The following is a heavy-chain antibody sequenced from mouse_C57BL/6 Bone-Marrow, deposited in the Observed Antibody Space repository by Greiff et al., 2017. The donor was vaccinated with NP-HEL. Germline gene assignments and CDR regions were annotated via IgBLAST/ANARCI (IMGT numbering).Heavy chain of an antibody. CDR2: IWSGGST. Sequence: QVQLQQSGPGLVQPSQSLSITCTVSGFSLTSYGVHWVRQAPGKGLEWLGVIWSGGSTDYNAAFISRLIIINDNSKSQVFFKMNSLQADDTAIYYCARRGDDGYDGYAMDYWGQGTSVTVSS. J-gene: IGHJ4*01. D-gene: IGHD2-2*01. V-gene: IGHV2-2*01. CDR1: GFSLTSYG. CDR3: ARRGDDGYDGYAMDY.